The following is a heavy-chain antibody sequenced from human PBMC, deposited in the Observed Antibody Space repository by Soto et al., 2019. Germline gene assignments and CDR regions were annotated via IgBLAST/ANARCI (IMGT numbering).Heavy chain of an antibody. V-gene: IGHV1-18*01. CDR3: AREPACYLCAFDI. CDR1: GYTFTSYG. J-gene: IGHJ3*02. Sequence: ASVKVSCKASGYTFTSYGISWVRQAPGQGLEWMGWISAYNGNTNYAQKLQGRVTMTTDTSTSTACMELRSLRSDDTAVYYCAREPACYLCAFDIWGQGTMVTVSS. D-gene: IGHD2-21*01. CDR2: ISAYNGNT.